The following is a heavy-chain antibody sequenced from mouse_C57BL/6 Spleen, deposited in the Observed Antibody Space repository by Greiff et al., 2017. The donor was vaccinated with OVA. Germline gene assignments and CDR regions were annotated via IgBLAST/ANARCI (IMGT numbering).Heavy chain of an antibody. D-gene: IGHD2-3*01. CDR2: IDPETGGT. CDR3: TRDKAALDGYYAWFAY. J-gene: IGHJ3*01. CDR1: GYTFTDYE. Sequence: QVHVQQSGAELVRPGASVTLSCKASGYTFTDYEMHWVKQTPVHGLEWIGAIDPETGGTAYNQKFKGKAILTADKSSSTAYMELRSLTSEDSAVYYGTRDKAALDGYYAWFAYWGQGTLVTVSA. V-gene: IGHV1-15*01.